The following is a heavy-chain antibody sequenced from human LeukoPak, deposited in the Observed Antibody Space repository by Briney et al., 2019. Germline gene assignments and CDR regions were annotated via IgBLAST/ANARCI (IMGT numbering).Heavy chain of an antibody. V-gene: IGHV3-7*01. J-gene: IGHJ4*02. CDR1: GFTFSSYA. CDR3: ARRLSGSYYAYFDC. CDR2: IKDDGTEK. Sequence: GGSLRLSCAASGFTFSSYAMSWVRQAPGKGLEWVANIKDDGTEKYYVDSMKGRFTISRDNAKNSLYLQMNSLRAEDTAVYYCARRLSGSYYAYFDCWGQGTLVTVSS. D-gene: IGHD1-26*01.